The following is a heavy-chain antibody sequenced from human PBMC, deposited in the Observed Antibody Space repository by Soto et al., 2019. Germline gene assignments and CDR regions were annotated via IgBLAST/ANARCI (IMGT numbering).Heavy chain of an antibody. V-gene: IGHV1-46*01. CDR1: GYTFTSYG. Sequence: VKVTCKASGYTFTSYGISWVRQAPGQGLEWMGIINPSGGSTSYAQKFQGRVTMTRDTSTSTVYMELSSLRSEDTAVYYCARVGGIAVAGFDYWGQGTLVTVSS. CDR3: ARVGGIAVAGFDY. D-gene: IGHD6-19*01. CDR2: INPSGGST. J-gene: IGHJ4*02.